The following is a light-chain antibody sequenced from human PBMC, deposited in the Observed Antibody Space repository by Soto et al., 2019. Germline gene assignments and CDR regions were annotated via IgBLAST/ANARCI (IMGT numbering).Light chain of an antibody. CDR1: QSIKKF. Sequence: DIEMTQSPSSLSAFVGDTVTSICRARQSIKKFLNWYQQKPGQAPKLLMYGASTLQRGVPSRFSGSASGTEFVLTISNLQPEDFAIYFCQQSYRTPTFGQGTRLEIK. CDR3: QQSYRTPT. J-gene: IGKJ5*01. V-gene: IGKV1-39*01. CDR2: GAS.